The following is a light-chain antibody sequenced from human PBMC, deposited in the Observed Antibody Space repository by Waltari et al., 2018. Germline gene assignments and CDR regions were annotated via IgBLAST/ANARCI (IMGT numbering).Light chain of an antibody. CDR3: CSYGGSYTFV. J-gene: IGLJ1*01. Sequence: QSALTQPASVSGSPGQSITISCTGTSSDVGGYNYVSWYQQHPGKAPKLMIHDVTKRPSGVPDRFSGSKSGNTASLTISGLRAEDEADYYCCSYGGSYTFVFGTGTKITVL. CDR1: SSDVGGYNY. V-gene: IGLV2-11*01. CDR2: DVT.